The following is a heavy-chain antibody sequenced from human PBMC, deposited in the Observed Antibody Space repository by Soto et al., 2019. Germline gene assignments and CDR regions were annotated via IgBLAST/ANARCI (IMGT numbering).Heavy chain of an antibody. CDR1: GGSISSSSYY. Sequence: PSETLSLTCTVSGGSISSSSYYWGWIRQPPGKGLEWIGSIYYSGSTYYNPSLKSRVTISVDTSKNQFSLKLSSVTAADTAVYYGARRQAAAGRFDPWGQGTLVTVSS. CDR3: ARRQAAAGRFDP. CDR2: IYYSGST. J-gene: IGHJ5*02. V-gene: IGHV4-39*01. D-gene: IGHD6-13*01.